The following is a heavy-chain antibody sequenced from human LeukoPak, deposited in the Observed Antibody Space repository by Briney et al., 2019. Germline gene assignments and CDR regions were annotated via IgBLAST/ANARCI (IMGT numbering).Heavy chain of an antibody. CDR2: ISAYNGNT. Sequence: ASVKVSCKASGYTFTSYGISWVRQAPGQGLEWMGWISAYNGNTNYAQKLQGRVTMTTDTSTSTAYMELRSLRSDDTAVYYCARDYYGSGSYSSSHAFDIWGQGTMVTVFS. CDR1: GYTFTSYG. J-gene: IGHJ3*02. D-gene: IGHD3-10*01. CDR3: ARDYYGSGSYSSSHAFDI. V-gene: IGHV1-18*01.